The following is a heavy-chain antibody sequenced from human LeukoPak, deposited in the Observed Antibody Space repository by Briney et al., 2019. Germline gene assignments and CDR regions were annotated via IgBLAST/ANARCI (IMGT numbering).Heavy chain of an antibody. J-gene: IGHJ5*02. CDR2: INPNSGGT. CDR3: ARDYYYGSGSYYDSSWFDP. V-gene: IGHV1-2*04. Sequence: ASVKVSCKASGYTFTGYYMHWVRQAPGQGLEWMGWINPNSGGTNYAQKFQGWVTMTRDTSISTAYMELSRLRSDDTAVYYCARDYYYGSGSYYDSSWFDPWGQGTLVTVSS. D-gene: IGHD3-10*01. CDR1: GYTFTGYY.